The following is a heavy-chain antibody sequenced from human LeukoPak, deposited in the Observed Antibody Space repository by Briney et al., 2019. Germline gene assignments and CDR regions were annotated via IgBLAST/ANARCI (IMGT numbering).Heavy chain of an antibody. CDR3: AKGSNWGSWFFDY. D-gene: IGHD7-27*01. CDR1: GFTFSSYG. Sequence: PGRSLRLFCAASGFTFSSYGMHWVRQAPGKGLEWVAVIWYDGSNKYYADSVKGRFTISRDNSKNTLYLQMNSLRAEDTAVYYCAKGSNWGSWFFDYWGQGTLVTVSS. CDR2: IWYDGSNK. V-gene: IGHV3-33*06. J-gene: IGHJ4*02.